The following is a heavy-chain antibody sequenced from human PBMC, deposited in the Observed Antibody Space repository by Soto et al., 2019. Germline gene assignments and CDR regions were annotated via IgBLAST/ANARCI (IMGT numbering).Heavy chain of an antibody. J-gene: IGHJ4*02. CDR1: GDSISNGGYY. D-gene: IGHD1-26*01. CDR2: IYYSGST. Sequence: QVQLQESGPGLVKPSQTLSLTCTVSGDSISNGGYYWSWIRQHPGKGLEWIGYIYYSGSTVYNPSLNSRTTRAVDTSKNQFSLKLSSVTAADTAVYYCAREGGSYSSYFDYWGQGTLVTVSS. CDR3: AREGGSYSSYFDY. V-gene: IGHV4-31*03.